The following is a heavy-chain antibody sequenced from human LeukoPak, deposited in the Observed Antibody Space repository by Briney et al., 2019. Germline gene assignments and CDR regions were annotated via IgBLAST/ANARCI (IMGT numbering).Heavy chain of an antibody. J-gene: IGHJ4*02. CDR1: GFTFSNYA. CDR3: ATYRQVLLPFES. V-gene: IGHV3-23*01. Sequence: GGSLRLSCATSGFTFSNYAMSWVRQAPGKGLEWVSSIFPSGGEIHYADSVRGRFTISRDNSKSTLSLQMNSLRAEDTAIYYCATYRQVLLPFESWGQGTLVIVSS. CDR2: IFPSGGEI. D-gene: IGHD2-8*02.